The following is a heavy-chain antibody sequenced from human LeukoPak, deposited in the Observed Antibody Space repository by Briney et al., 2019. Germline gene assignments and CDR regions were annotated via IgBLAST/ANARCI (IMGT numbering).Heavy chain of an antibody. CDR3: LKRGSDWTYWYFDL. V-gene: IGHV3-33*03. CDR1: GFTFSNYG. J-gene: IGHJ2*01. D-gene: IGHD1-1*01. Sequence: PGGSLRLSCTASGFTFSNYGLLWVRQAAGKGLEWMAIIWYDGSKKYYADSVKGRFTISRDNAKNTVYLQMNSLRVGDTAIYYCLKRGSDWTYWYFDLWGRGTRVTVSS. CDR2: IWYDGSKK.